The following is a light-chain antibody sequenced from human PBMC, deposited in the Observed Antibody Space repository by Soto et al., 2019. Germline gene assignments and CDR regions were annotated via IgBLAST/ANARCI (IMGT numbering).Light chain of an antibody. CDR2: KAS. Sequence: DIQMTQSPSTLSASVGDRVTITCRASQTISTWLAWYQQKPGRAPKLLSYKASSLESGVPSRFSGSGYGTEFTLTISSLQPDDFATYYCQQYNSYWTFGQGTKVEIK. CDR3: QQYNSYWT. CDR1: QTISTW. J-gene: IGKJ1*01. V-gene: IGKV1-5*03.